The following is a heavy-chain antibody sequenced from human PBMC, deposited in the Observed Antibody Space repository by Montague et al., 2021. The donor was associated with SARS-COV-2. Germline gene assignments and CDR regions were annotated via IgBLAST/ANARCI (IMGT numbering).Heavy chain of an antibody. CDR1: GGSFSDYY. CDR2: IYYSGST. J-gene: IGHJ5*02. CDR3: ARKEMKYSSIWSTGGNWFDP. V-gene: IGHV4-34*01. Sequence: SETLSLTCAVYGGSFSDYYWSWIRQPPGKGLEWIGSIYYSGSTYXNPSLKSRVTISADTSKNPFSLKLSYVTAADTAVYYCARKEMKYSSIWSTGGNWFDPWGQGTLVTVSS. D-gene: IGHD6-13*01.